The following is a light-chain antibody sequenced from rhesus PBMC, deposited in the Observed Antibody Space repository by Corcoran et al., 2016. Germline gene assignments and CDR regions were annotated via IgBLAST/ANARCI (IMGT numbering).Light chain of an antibody. Sequence: EIVLTQSPAFQSVTLKEKVTITCQASQNIGSSLPWYQQKPYQSPKLLIKYASQSRSGVPSRFSGSGSVTDFTLTINSLETEDAATYYCQHSSSFPFTFGPGTKLDIK. CDR1: QNIGSS. J-gene: IGKJ3*01. CDR2: YAS. CDR3: QHSSSFPFT. V-gene: IGKV6-55*01.